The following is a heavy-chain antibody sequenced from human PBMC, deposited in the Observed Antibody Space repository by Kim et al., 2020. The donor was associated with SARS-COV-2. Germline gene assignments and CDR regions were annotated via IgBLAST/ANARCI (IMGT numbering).Heavy chain of an antibody. V-gene: IGHV3-7*01. CDR1: GFAFNSYF. D-gene: IGHD2-8*01. CDR3: AQHCTNRACGYRAMDFHR. J-gene: IGHJ1*01. CDR2: MNQDGSEI. Sequence: GGSLRLSCAASGFAFNSYFMTWVRQAPGKGLEWVANMNQDGSEINYVDSVKGRFTISRDNAKNSLYLQMNSLSAEDTAVYYCAQHCTNRACGYRAMDFHRWGQGTLVIVSS.